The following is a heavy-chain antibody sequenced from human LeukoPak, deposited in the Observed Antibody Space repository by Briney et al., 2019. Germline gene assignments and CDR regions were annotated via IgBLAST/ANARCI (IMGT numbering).Heavy chain of an antibody. CDR1: GYSISSGYY. V-gene: IGHV4-38-2*02. J-gene: IGHJ4*02. CDR3: ARDLGTDFDY. CDR2: IYHSGST. Sequence: SETLSLTCAVSGYSISSGYYWGWIRQPPGKGLEWIGSIYHSGSTYYNPSLKSRVTISVDTSKNQFSLKLSSVTAADTAVYYCARDLGTDFDYWGQGTLVTVSS. D-gene: IGHD1-1*01.